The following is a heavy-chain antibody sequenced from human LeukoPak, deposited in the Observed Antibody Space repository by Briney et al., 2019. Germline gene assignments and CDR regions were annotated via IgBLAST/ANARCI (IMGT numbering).Heavy chain of an antibody. Sequence: GGSLRLSCAASGFTFSNYWMSWVRQAPGKGLEWVANIKEDGSEKYYVDSVKGRLTISRDNAKNSLYLQMNSLRVEDTAVYYCVRDSLVGYGHRYFDCWGQGTLVTVSS. V-gene: IGHV3-7*01. CDR3: VRDSLVGYGHRYFDC. CDR2: IKEDGSEK. D-gene: IGHD5-18*01. CDR1: GFTFSNYW. J-gene: IGHJ4*02.